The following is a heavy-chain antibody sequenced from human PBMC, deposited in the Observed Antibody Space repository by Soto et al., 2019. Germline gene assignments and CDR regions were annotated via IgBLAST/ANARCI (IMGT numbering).Heavy chain of an antibody. CDR3: ARVGAAAAPGYFDY. Sequence: SETLSLTCVVYGGSFSGYYWSWIRQPPGKGLEWIGNIFDSGSTNYNPSLKSRVTISVDTSKNQFSLRVRSVTAADTAVYYCARVGAAAAPGYFDYWGQGTLVTVSS. CDR2: IFDSGST. D-gene: IGHD6-13*01. V-gene: IGHV4-59*01. J-gene: IGHJ4*02. CDR1: GGSFSGYY.